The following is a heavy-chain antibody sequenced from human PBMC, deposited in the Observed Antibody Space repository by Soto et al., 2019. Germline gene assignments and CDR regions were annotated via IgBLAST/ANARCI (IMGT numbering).Heavy chain of an antibody. Sequence: GGSLRLSCAASGFTFSSYAMSWVRQAPGKGLEWVSAISGSGGSTYYADSVKGRFTISRDNSKNTLYLQMNSLRGEDTAVYYCAKDIGDSSSWYFDAFDIWGQWTMVTVSS. CDR1: GFTFSSYA. CDR2: ISGSGGST. CDR3: AKDIGDSSSWYFDAFDI. D-gene: IGHD6-13*01. J-gene: IGHJ3*02. V-gene: IGHV3-23*01.